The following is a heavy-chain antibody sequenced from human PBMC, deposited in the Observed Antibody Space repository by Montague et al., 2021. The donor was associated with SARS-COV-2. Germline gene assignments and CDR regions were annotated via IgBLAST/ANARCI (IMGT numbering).Heavy chain of an antibody. Sequence: SAISGVSVSSNRAAWNWIRQSPSRGLEWLGRTYYRSKWYNEYAVSVNSRITINPDTSKNQFSLQVNSVTPEDTAVYYCARGADRYYFYGMDVWGQGTTVTVSS. D-gene: IGHD6-19*01. CDR3: ARGADRYYFYGMDV. V-gene: IGHV6-1*01. CDR1: GVSVSSNRAA. CDR2: TYYRSKWYN. J-gene: IGHJ6*02.